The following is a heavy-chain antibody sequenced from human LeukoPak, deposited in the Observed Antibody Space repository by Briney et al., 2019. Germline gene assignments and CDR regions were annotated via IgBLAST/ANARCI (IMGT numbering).Heavy chain of an antibody. V-gene: IGHV3-23*01. CDR3: AKSIYGDYWDDAFDI. D-gene: IGHD4-17*01. Sequence: PGGSLRLSCAASGFTFSSYWMNWVRQAPGKGLEWVSAISGSGGSTYHADSVRGRLTISRDNSKNTLYLQMNSLRAEDTAVYYCAKSIYGDYWDDAFDIWGQGTMVTVSS. CDR2: ISGSGGST. J-gene: IGHJ3*02. CDR1: GFTFSSYW.